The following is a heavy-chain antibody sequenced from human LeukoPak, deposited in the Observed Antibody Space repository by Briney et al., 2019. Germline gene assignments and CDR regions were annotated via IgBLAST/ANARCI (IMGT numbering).Heavy chain of an antibody. J-gene: IGHJ5*02. CDR2: IYYSGTT. D-gene: IGHD2/OR15-2a*01. CDR1: GGSISSGDYY. CDR3: ARALSGDWFDP. V-gene: IGHV4-30-4*01. Sequence: KTSQTLSLTCTVSGGSISSGDYYWSWIRQPPGKGLEWIGYIYYSGTTYYNPSLKSRVTISVDTSKNQFSLKLTSVTAADTAVYYCARALSGDWFDPWGQGTLVTVSS.